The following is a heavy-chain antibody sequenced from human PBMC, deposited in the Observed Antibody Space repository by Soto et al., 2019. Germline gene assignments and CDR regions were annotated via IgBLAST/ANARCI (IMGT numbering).Heavy chain of an antibody. CDR1: GGSMSSNY. CDR2: VYYGGT. CDR3: VSYRGAFYFDH. J-gene: IGHJ4*01. D-gene: IGHD4-4*01. V-gene: IGHV4-59*01. Sequence: SETLSLTCTVSGGSMSSNYWSWIRQSPAKGLEWIGFVYYGGTNYNPSFESRVTMSVDTPKKQFSLELSDVTAADTAVYYCVSYRGAFYFDHWGHGTLVTVSS.